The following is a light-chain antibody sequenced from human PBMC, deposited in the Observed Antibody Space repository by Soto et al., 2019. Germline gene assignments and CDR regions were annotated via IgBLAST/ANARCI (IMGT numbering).Light chain of an antibody. Sequence: EIVMTPSQATLSVSPVEISTFSFIASQSVGINLAWYQQKPGQAPRLLIYSASTRVTGIPTRFSGRGSGTEFTLTITSLQSEDFAVYYCQQYNNWPPLNCGGGNKGDIK. V-gene: IGKV3-15*01. CDR1: QSVGIN. CDR2: SAS. CDR3: QQYNNWPPLN. J-gene: IGKJ4*01.